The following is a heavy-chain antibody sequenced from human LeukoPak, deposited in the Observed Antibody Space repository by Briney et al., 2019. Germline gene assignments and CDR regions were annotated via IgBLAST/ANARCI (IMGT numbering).Heavy chain of an antibody. CDR2: ISSSSSSYI. J-gene: IGHJ4*02. D-gene: IGHD5-12*01. V-gene: IGHV3-21*01. CDR1: GFTFSSYS. Sequence: PGGSLRLSCAASGFTFSSYSMNWVRQAPGKGLEWVSSISSSSSSYIYYADSVKGRFTISRDNAKNSLYLQMNSLRAEDTAVYYCARGTGYSGYDPSFDYWGQGTLVTVSS. CDR3: ARGTGYSGYDPSFDY.